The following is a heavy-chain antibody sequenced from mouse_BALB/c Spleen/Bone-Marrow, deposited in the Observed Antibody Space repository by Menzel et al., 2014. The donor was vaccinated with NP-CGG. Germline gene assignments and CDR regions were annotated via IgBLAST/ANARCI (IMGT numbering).Heavy chain of an antibody. V-gene: IGHV1S22*01. CDR1: SYTFINYW. CDR3: TKGNYFFDY. D-gene: IGHD2-1*01. CDR2: IYPGSGTT. Sequence: LQQSGSELVRSGASVKLSCKVSSYTFINYWMHWVKQRPGQGLEWIGNIYPGSGTTNYDEKFKTKATLTVDTFSSTAYMQLSSLTSEDSAVYYCTKGNYFFDYWGQGTTLTVSS. J-gene: IGHJ2*01.